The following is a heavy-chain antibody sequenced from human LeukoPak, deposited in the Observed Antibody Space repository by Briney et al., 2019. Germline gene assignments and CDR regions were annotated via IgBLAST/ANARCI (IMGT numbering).Heavy chain of an antibody. CDR1: GFTFSSYG. J-gene: IGHJ4*02. D-gene: IGHD4-23*01. Sequence: GGSLRLSCAASGFTFSSYGMHWVRQAPGQGLEWMGWINPNSGGTNYAQKFQGRVTMTRDTSISTAYMELSSLRSDDTAVYYCARDFDYGGNPFDYWGQGTLVTVSS. CDR2: INPNSGGT. V-gene: IGHV1-2*02. CDR3: ARDFDYGGNPFDY.